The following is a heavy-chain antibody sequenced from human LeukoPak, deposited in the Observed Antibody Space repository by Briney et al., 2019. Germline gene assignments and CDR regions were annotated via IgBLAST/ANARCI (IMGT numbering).Heavy chain of an antibody. Sequence: GESLKISCKGSGYSFTSYWIGWVRQMPGKGLEWMGIIYPGDSDTRYSPSFQGQVTISADKSISTAYLQWSSLKASDTAMYYCARGAYCSGGSCNHYYYYGMDVWGQGTTVTVSS. J-gene: IGHJ6*02. CDR1: GYSFTSYW. CDR3: ARGAYCSGGSCNHYYYYGMDV. V-gene: IGHV5-51*01. CDR2: IYPGDSDT. D-gene: IGHD2-15*01.